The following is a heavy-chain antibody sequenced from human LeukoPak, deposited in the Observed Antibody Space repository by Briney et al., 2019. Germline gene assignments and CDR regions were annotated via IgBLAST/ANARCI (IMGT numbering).Heavy chain of an antibody. CDR3: ARAWQWLPLDS. J-gene: IGHJ4*02. V-gene: IGHV4-4*07. Sequence: NPSETLSLTCTVSGGSISSYYWSWIRQPAGKGPEWIGRIHTSGSTNYNPSLKSRVIMSVDTSKNQFSLKVTSVTAGDAAVYYCARAWQWLPLDSWGQGTLVTVSS. CDR2: IHTSGST. CDR1: GGSISSYY. D-gene: IGHD6-19*01.